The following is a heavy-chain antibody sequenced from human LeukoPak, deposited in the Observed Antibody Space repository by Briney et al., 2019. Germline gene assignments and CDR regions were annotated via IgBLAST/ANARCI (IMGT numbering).Heavy chain of an antibody. V-gene: IGHV3-23*01. J-gene: IGHJ4*02. D-gene: IGHD1-26*01. CDR2: IIGSGVST. Sequence: GGSLKLSCAASGFTFSSYAMNWVRQAPGRGLEWVSTIIGSGVSTFYADSVKGRFTISRDNSKNTLYLQVNSLRAEDTAVYYCAKDLDLVGATVGYWGQGTLVTVSS. CDR1: GFTFSSYA. CDR3: AKDLDLVGATVGY.